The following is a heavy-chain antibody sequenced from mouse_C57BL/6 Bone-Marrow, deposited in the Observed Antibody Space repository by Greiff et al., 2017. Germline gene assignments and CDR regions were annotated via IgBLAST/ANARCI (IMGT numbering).Heavy chain of an antibody. V-gene: IGHV7-3*01. D-gene: IGHD1-1*01. J-gene: IGHJ1*03. CDR2: IRNKANGYTT. CDR1: GFTFTDYY. Sequence: EVQVVESGGGLVQPGGSLSLSCAASGFTFTDYYMSWVRQPPGKALEWLGFIRNKANGYTTEYSASVKGRFTISRDNSQSILYLQMNALSAEDSATYYCARFLYYDSSIWYFDVWGTGTTVTVSS. CDR3: ARFLYYDSSIWYFDV.